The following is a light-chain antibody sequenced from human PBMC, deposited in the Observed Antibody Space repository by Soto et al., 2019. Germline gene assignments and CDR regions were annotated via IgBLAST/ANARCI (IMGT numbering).Light chain of an antibody. V-gene: IGKV3-15*01. CDR1: QSVSSN. Sequence: EIVMTQSPATLSVXPGGRATLSCRASQSVSSNLAWYQQKPGQAPRLLIYGASTRATDIPARFSGSGSGTEFTLTINSLQSEDFAVYYCQQYDKRPPWTFGQGTKVDIK. J-gene: IGKJ1*01. CDR3: QQYDKRPPWT. CDR2: GAS.